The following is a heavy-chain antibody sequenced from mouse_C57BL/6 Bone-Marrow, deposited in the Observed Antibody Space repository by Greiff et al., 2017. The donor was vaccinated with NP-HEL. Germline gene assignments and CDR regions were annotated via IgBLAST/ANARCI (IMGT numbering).Heavy chain of an antibody. Sequence: VQLQQPGAELVKPGASVKMSCKASGYTFTSYWITWVKQRPGQGLEWIGDIYPGSGSTNYNEKFKSKATLTVDTSSSTAYMQLSSLTSEDSAVYYCARKGNYYDYDYFDYWGKGTTLTVSS. CDR2: IYPGSGST. CDR1: GYTFTSYW. CDR3: ARKGNYYDYDYFDY. D-gene: IGHD2-4*01. V-gene: IGHV1-55*01. J-gene: IGHJ2*01.